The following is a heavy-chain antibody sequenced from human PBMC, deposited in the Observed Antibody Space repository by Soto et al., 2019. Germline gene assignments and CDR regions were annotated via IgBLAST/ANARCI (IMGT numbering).Heavy chain of an antibody. CDR1: GYTFTSYG. CDR2: ISAYNGST. V-gene: IGHV1-18*01. J-gene: IGHJ6*03. Sequence: ASVKVSCKASGYTFTSYGISWVRQAPGQGLEWMGWISAYNGSTNYAQKLQGRVTMTTDTSTSTAYMELRSLRSDDTAVYYCARDTPTAAGDYYYYMDVWGKGTTVTVSS. CDR3: ARDTPTAAGDYYYYMDV. D-gene: IGHD6-13*01.